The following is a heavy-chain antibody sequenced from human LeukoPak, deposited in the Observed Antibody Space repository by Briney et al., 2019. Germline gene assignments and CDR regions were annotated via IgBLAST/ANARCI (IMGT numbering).Heavy chain of an antibody. V-gene: IGHV1-58*02. CDR1: EFTFSNSA. CDR2: IVVGSGNT. CDR3: ATDDQQLIL. D-gene: IGHD2/OR15-2a*01. J-gene: IGHJ4*02. Sequence: SVKVSCKASEFTFSNSAIQWVRQARGQGLEWVGWIVVGSGNTNYAQKFQDRVTITRDMSTETVYMELSSLNSEDTAVYYCATDDQQLILWGQGTLVTVSS.